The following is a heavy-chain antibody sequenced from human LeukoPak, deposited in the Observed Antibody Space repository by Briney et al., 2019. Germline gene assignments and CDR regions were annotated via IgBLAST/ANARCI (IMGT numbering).Heavy chain of an antibody. D-gene: IGHD6-19*01. J-gene: IGHJ4*02. CDR2: ISGSGGST. V-gene: IGHV3-23*01. Sequence: GGSLRLSCAASGFTFKKYDVTWVRQAPGKGLEWVSAISGSGGSTYYADSVKGRFTISRDNSKNTLYLQMNSLRAEDTAVYYCATPLGYSSGWTLDYFDYWGQGTLVTVSS. CDR1: GFTFKKYD. CDR3: ATPLGYSSGWTLDYFDY.